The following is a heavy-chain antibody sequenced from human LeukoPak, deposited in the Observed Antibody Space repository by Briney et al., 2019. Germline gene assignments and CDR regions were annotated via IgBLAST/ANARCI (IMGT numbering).Heavy chain of an antibody. J-gene: IGHJ6*02. CDR3: ARGRIQLWLYYYYYGMDV. Sequence: SETLSLTCAVYGGSFSGYYWSWIRQPPGKGLEWIGEINHSGSTNYNPSLKSRVTISVDTSKNQFSLKLSSVTAADTAVYYCARGRIQLWLYYYYYGMDVWGQGTTVTVS. V-gene: IGHV4-34*01. D-gene: IGHD5-18*01. CDR1: GGSFSGYY. CDR2: INHSGST.